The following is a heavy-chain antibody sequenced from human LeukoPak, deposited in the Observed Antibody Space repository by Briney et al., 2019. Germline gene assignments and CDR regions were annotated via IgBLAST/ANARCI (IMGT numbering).Heavy chain of an antibody. CDR2: MYHNGST. CDR1: GGSISSGDFS. J-gene: IGHJ3*02. D-gene: IGHD3-9*01. V-gene: IGHV4-30-2*01. CDR3: ARYDILPGTHDAFDI. Sequence: SETLSLTCAVSGGSISSGDFSWSWIRQPPGKGLEWIGYMYHNGSTYCNPSLKSRVTISVDRSKSQFSLKLSSVTAADTAVYYCARYDILPGTHDAFDIWGRGTMVTVSS.